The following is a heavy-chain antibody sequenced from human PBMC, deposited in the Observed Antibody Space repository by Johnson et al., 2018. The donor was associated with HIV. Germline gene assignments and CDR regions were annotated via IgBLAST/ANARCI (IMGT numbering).Heavy chain of an antibody. J-gene: IGHJ3*02. CDR2: INWNGGST. V-gene: IGHV3-20*04. D-gene: IGHD6-13*01. CDR3: ASPLIAAGEGAFDI. Sequence: VQLVESGGGVLRPGGSLRLSCEGFGFMFEDYGLNWVRQAPGKGLEWVSGINWNGGSTYYADSVKGRFAISRDNSKNTLYLQMTSLRAEDTAVYYCASPLIAAGEGAFDIWGQGTMVTVSS. CDR1: GFMFEDYG.